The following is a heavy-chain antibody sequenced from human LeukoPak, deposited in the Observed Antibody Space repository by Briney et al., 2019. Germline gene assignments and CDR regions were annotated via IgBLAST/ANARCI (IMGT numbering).Heavy chain of an antibody. D-gene: IGHD6-13*01. Sequence: GGSLRLSCAASGFTFSSYSMNWVRQAPGKGLEWVSSISSSSSYIYYADSVKGRFTISRDNAKNSLYLQMNSLRAEDTAVYYCARFLAAAGNDAFAIWGQGTMVTVSS. CDR3: ARFLAAAGNDAFAI. V-gene: IGHV3-21*01. J-gene: IGHJ3*02. CDR2: ISSSSSYI. CDR1: GFTFSSYS.